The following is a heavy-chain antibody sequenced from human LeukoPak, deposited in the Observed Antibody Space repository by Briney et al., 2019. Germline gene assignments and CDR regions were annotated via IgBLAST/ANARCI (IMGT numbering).Heavy chain of an antibody. CDR3: ARDISVRGDYNYGYVYYYYYMDV. Sequence: GGSLRLSCAASGFTFSSYSMNWVRQAPGKGLEWVSSISSSSSYIYYADSVKGRFTISRDNAKNSLYLQMNSLRAEDTAVYYCARDISVRGDYNYGYVYYYYYMDVWGKGTTVTVSS. V-gene: IGHV3-21*01. CDR2: ISSSSSYI. D-gene: IGHD5-18*01. CDR1: GFTFSSYS. J-gene: IGHJ6*03.